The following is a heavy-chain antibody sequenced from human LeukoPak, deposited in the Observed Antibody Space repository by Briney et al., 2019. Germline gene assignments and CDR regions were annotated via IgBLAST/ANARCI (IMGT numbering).Heavy chain of an antibody. CDR3: AREDSSSLDY. CDR2: ISSSSNYI. J-gene: IGHJ4*02. V-gene: IGHV3-21*01. Sequence: GSLRLSCPASGFPLNNYDMNWVRQAPGKGLEWVSSISSSSNYIYYADSVKGRFTISRDNAKNSLYLQMNSLRAEDTAVYYCAREDSSSLDYWGQGTLVTVSS. CDR1: GFPLNNYD. D-gene: IGHD6-13*01.